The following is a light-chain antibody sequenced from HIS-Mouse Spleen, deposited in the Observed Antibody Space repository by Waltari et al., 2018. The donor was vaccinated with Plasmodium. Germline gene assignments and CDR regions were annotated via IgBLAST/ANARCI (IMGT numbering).Light chain of an antibody. Sequence: QSALTQPPSASGSPGQPVTISCTRTSSAVGGYKHVSWYKQPPGKAPKLMIDEVSKRPSGVPDRFSGYKSGNTASLTVSGLQAEDEADYYCSSYAGSNNLVFGGGTKLTVL. J-gene: IGLJ2*01. CDR3: SSYAGSNNLV. CDR2: EVS. V-gene: IGLV2-8*01. CDR1: SSAVGGYKH.